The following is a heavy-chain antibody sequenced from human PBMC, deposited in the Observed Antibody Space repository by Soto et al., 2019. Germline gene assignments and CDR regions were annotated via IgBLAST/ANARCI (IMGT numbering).Heavy chain of an antibody. D-gene: IGHD1-26*01. CDR3: ARDRYHPYYYFDY. CDR1: GFTFSNYA. Sequence: GGSLRLSCEASGFTFSNYAMNWVRQAPGKGLEWVAVISYDGSNKYYADSVKGRFTISRDNSKNTLYLQMNSLRAEDTAVYYCARDRYHPYYYFDYWGQGTLVTVSS. V-gene: IGHV3-30-3*01. CDR2: ISYDGSNK. J-gene: IGHJ4*02.